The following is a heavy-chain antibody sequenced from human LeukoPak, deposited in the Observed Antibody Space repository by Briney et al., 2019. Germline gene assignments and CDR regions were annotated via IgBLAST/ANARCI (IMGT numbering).Heavy chain of an antibody. D-gene: IGHD3-22*01. V-gene: IGHV3-23*01. CDR1: GFTFSSYA. Sequence: GGSLRLSCAASGFTFSSYAMSWVRQAPGKGLEWVSGSSASGGTTDYADPVKGRFTISRDNSKNTLYLQMNSPRAEDTAVYYCAKHSEYYYDSSGTRFVYWGQGTLATVSS. J-gene: IGHJ4*02. CDR3: AKHSEYYYDSSGTRFVY. CDR2: SSASGGTT.